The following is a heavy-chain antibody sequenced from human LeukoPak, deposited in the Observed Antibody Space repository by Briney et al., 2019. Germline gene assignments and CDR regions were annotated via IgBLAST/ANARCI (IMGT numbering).Heavy chain of an antibody. D-gene: IGHD2-21*01. Sequence: SETLSLTCAVYGGSFSGYYWSWIRQPPGKGLEWIGEIDRSGRTNSNASLKSRVTISVDTSKNQFSLKLSSVTAADTAVYYCASRRISDAGPYYYYGMDVWGQGTTVTVSS. CDR2: IDRSGRT. V-gene: IGHV4-34*01. CDR3: ASRRISDAGPYYYYGMDV. J-gene: IGHJ6*02. CDR1: GGSFSGYY.